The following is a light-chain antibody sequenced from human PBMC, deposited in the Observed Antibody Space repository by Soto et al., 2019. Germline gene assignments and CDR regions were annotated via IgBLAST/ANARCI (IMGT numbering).Light chain of an antibody. CDR3: SAYTARSSLV. CDR2: EVR. CDR1: MRDVGAYNL. J-gene: IGLJ3*02. Sequence: QSVLTQPASVSRSAGQSITISCSGTMRDVGAYNLVSWYQQHPGTAPKLIIYEVRNRPSGISSRFSGSRSGNTASLTISGLQPEDEGDYDCSAYTARSSLVFGGGTKVTVL. V-gene: IGLV2-14*01.